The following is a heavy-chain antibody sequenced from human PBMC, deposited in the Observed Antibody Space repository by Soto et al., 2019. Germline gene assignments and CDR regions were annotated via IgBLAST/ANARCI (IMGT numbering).Heavy chain of an antibody. CDR2: ISSTGASI. CDR3: ARSSPPYSAGWTSLES. CDR1: GFTFDDYY. J-gene: IGHJ1*01. D-gene: IGHD6-19*01. V-gene: IGHV3-11*01. Sequence: HLVESGGALVKPGGSLRLACEVSGFTFDDYYMYWIRQVPGEGLECISYISSTGASIAYADSVRGRFTVSRDNTKNSLFLQMDSLRVDDTAVYFCARSSPPYSAGWTSLESWGQGTLVTVSS.